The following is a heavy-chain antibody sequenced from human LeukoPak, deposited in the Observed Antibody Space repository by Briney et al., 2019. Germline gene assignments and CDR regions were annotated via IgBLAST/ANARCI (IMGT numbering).Heavy chain of an antibody. D-gene: IGHD7-27*01. J-gene: IGHJ4*02. Sequence: SETLSLTCYVCGASFSGYYRSWIRLPPGKGLEWIGEINRSGSTTYNPSLKSRVTISADTSKNQFSLKLSSVTAADTAVYFCARGGGEAPDYWGQGTPVTVSS. CDR2: INRSGST. V-gene: IGHV4-34*01. CDR1: GASFSGYY. CDR3: ARGGGEAPDY.